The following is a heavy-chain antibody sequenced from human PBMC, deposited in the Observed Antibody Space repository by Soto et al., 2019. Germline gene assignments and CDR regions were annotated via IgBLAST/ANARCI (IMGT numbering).Heavy chain of an antibody. CDR2: IYPGDSET. CDR1: GYVFTNFW. D-gene: IGHD2-21*02. Sequence: EVHLVQSGAEIKKPGESLKISCKTSGYVFTNFWIAWVRQMPGKGLEWMGIIYPGDSETRYSPSFQGQVTISADKSISTAYLQWSGLKASDTAMYYCARQSVAAIVSAFDIWGQGTMVTVSS. V-gene: IGHV5-51*01. J-gene: IGHJ3*02. CDR3: ARQSVAAIVSAFDI.